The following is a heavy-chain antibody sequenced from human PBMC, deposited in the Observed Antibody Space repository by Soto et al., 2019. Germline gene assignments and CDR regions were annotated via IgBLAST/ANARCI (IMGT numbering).Heavy chain of an antibody. J-gene: IGHJ6*02. CDR3: ARKNTYYYDSSGRMDV. CDR1: GFTFSSYS. Sequence: EVQLVESGGGLVQPGGSLRLCCAASGFTFSSYSMNWVRQAPGKGLEWVSYISSSSSTIYYADSVKGRFTISRDNAKNSLYLLMNSLRDEDTAVYYCARKNTYYYDSSGRMDVWGQGTTVTVSS. D-gene: IGHD3-22*01. CDR2: ISSSSSTI. V-gene: IGHV3-48*02.